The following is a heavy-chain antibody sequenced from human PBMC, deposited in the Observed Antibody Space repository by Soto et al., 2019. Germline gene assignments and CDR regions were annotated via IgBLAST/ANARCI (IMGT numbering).Heavy chain of an antibody. J-gene: IGHJ3*02. CDR1: GYTFTGYY. Sequence: ASVKGSCKASGYTFTGYYMHWVRQAPGQGLEWMGWINPNSGGTNYAQKFQGWVTMTRDTSIGTAYMELSRLRSDDTAVYYCASGGVTRYGDAFDIWGQGTMVTVSS. CDR2: INPNSGGT. CDR3: ASGGVTRYGDAFDI. V-gene: IGHV1-2*04. D-gene: IGHD3-3*01.